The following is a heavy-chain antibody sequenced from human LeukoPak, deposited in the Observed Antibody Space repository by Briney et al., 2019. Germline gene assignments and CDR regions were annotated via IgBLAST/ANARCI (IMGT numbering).Heavy chain of an antibody. CDR2: IRSKANTYAT. CDR1: GFTFSGSA. V-gene: IGHV3-73*01. D-gene: IGHD6-19*01. J-gene: IGHJ4*02. CDR3: TRRDSSVYYFDY. Sequence: GGSLKLSCAASGFTFSGSAMHWVRQASGKGLEWLGRIRSKANTYATAYAASVKGRFTISRDDSNNTAYLQMNSLKTEDTAVYYCTRRDSSVYYFDYWGQGTLVTVSS.